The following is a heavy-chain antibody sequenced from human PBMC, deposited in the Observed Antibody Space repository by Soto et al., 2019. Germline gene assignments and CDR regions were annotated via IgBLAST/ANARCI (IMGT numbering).Heavy chain of an antibody. CDR3: AKAIAVAGLDDAFDI. J-gene: IGHJ3*02. V-gene: IGHV3-9*01. Sequence: EVQLVESGGGLVQPGRSLRLSCAASGFTFDDYAMHWVRQAPGKGLEWVSGISWNSGSIGYADSVKGRFTISRDNAKNSLYLRMNSLRAEDTALYYCAKAIAVAGLDDAFDIWGQGTMVAVSS. CDR2: ISWNSGSI. CDR1: GFTFDDYA. D-gene: IGHD6-19*01.